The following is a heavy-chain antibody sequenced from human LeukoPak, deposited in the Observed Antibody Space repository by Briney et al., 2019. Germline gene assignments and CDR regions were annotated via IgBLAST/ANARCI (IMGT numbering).Heavy chain of an antibody. CDR1: GGSFSGYY. Sequence: PSETLSLTCAVYGGSFSGYYWSWIRQPPGKGLEGIGEINHSGSTNYNPSLKSRVTISVDTSKNQFSLKLSSVTAADTAVYYCARGRYCSADICSGGDAFDIWGQGTMVSVSS. V-gene: IGHV4-34*01. CDR2: INHSGST. J-gene: IGHJ3*02. CDR3: ARGRYCSADICSGGDAFDI. D-gene: IGHD2-15*01.